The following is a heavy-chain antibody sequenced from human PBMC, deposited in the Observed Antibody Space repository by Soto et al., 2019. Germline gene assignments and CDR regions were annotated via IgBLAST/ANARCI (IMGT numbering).Heavy chain of an antibody. V-gene: IGHV4-4*02. CDR2: IYHSGST. CDR3: ARDDPDSRTWSFDY. J-gene: IGHJ4*02. CDR1: GGSISSSNW. D-gene: IGHD6-13*01. Sequence: QVQLQESGPGLVKPSGTLSLTCAVSGGSISSSNWWSWVRQPPGKGLEWIGEIYHSGSTNYNPSRKRRVTVSVDNSKNHIPLKLSSVTAADTAVYYCARDDPDSRTWSFDYWGQGTLVTVSS.